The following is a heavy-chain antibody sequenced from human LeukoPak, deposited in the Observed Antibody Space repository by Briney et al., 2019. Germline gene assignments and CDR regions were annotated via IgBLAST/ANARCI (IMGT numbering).Heavy chain of an antibody. CDR3: ARFPIQMVRGITSYYYGMDV. Sequence: GGSLRLSCAASGFTFSIYAMNWVRQAPGKGLEWISFITSSGDDIFYADSVKGRFTISRDNAKNSLYLQMNSLRAEDTAVYYCARFPIQMVRGITSYYYGMDVWGQGTTVTVSS. D-gene: IGHD3-10*01. CDR2: ITSSGDDI. J-gene: IGHJ6*02. CDR1: GFTFSIYA. V-gene: IGHV3-21*05.